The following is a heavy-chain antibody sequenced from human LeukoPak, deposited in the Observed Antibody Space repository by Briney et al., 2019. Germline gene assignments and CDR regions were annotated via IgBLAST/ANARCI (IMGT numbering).Heavy chain of an antibody. CDR1: GFTFSSYA. V-gene: IGHV3-30-3*01. CDR2: ISYDGSNK. CDR3: ARAKPRAVLRYFDNGMDV. J-gene: IGHJ6*02. Sequence: GGSLRLSCAASGFTFSSYAMHWVRQAPGKGLEWVAVISYDGSNKYYADSVKGRFTISRDNSKNTLYLQMNSLRAEDTAVYYCARAKPRAVLRYFDNGMDVWGQGTTVTVSS. D-gene: IGHD3-9*01.